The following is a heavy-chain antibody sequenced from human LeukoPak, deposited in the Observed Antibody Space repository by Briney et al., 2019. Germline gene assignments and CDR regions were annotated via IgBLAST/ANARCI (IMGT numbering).Heavy chain of an antibody. CDR1: GYTFTGYY. D-gene: IGHD3-22*01. Sequence: ASVKVSCKASGYTFTGYYMRWVRQAPGQGLEWMGWINPNSGGTNYAQKFQCGVTMTRDTSISTAYMELSRLRSDDTAVYYCASRGYYDSSGYTYYFDYWGQGTLVNVSS. J-gene: IGHJ4*02. CDR2: INPNSGGT. V-gene: IGHV1-2*02. CDR3: ASRGYYDSSGYTYYFDY.